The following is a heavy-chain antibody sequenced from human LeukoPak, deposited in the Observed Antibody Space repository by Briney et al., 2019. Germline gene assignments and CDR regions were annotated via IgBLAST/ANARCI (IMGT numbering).Heavy chain of an antibody. J-gene: IGHJ6*03. V-gene: IGHV3-49*03. D-gene: IGHD4-23*01. CDR3: ASDQLGGGPHNYYYYYMDV. CDR1: GFTFGDYA. CDR2: IRSKTYGEAK. Sequence: GGSLRLSCTTSGFTFGDYALSWFRQAPGKGLEWVGFIRSKTYGEAKEYAATVKGRFTISRDDSKSIANLQMNSLKTEDTAVYFGASDQLGGGPHNYYYYYMDVWGKGTTVTVSS.